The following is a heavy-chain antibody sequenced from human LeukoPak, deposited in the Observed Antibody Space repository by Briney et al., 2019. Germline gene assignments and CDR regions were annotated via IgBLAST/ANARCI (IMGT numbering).Heavy chain of an antibody. CDR2: ISGSSSYI. J-gene: IGHJ6*02. CDR3: ARDLNEPTATYYGLDV. Sequence: PGGSLRLSCAASGFTFSKAWMYWVRQAPGKGLEWVSSISGSSSYIYYADSVKGRFTISRDNAKNSLYLQMNSLRAEDTAVYYCARDLNEPTATYYGLDVWGQGTTVTVSS. CDR1: GFTFSKAW. D-gene: IGHD2-2*01. V-gene: IGHV3-21*01.